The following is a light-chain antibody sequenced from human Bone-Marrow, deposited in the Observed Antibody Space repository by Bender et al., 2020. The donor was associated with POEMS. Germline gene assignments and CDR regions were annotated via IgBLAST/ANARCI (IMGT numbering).Light chain of an antibody. CDR3: QAWDIYSVI. J-gene: IGLJ2*01. V-gene: IGLV3-1*01. CDR2: QDT. Sequence: QPPSVSVSPGQTASLTCSGDDLGDKYVAWYQQKPGQSPVLVIYQDTKRPSGIPERFSGSNSGNTATLTISGTQAMDEADYYCQAWDIYSVIFGGGTKLTVL. CDR1: DLGDKY.